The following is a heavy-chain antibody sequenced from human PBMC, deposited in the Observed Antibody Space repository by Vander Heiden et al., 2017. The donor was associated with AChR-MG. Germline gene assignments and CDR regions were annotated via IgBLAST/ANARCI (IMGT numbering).Heavy chain of an antibody. V-gene: IGHV3-23*01. CDR1: GFTFSGYA. J-gene: IGHJ4*02. CDR2: IRGSGGST. D-gene: IGHD5-12*01. CDR3: AKGDGYNPLDY. Sequence: EVQLLESGGGLVQRGGSLRLSCAASGFTFSGYAMSWVRQAPGRGREWVSAIRGSGGSTYYADSVKGRFTISRDNSKNTLYLQMNSLRAEDTAVYYCAKGDGYNPLDYWGQGTLVTVSS.